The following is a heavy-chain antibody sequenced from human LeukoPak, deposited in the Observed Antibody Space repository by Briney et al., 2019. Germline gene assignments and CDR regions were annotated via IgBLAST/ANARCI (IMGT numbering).Heavy chain of an antibody. CDR1: GGSISSYY. J-gene: IGHJ4*02. D-gene: IGHD6-19*01. Sequence: SETLSLTCTVSGGSISSYYWSWIRQPPGQGLEWIGYIYYSGSTNYNPSLKSRVTISVDTSKNQFSLKLSSVTAADTAVYYCARNIEWLALDYWGQGTLVTVSS. CDR2: IYYSGST. V-gene: IGHV4-59*01. CDR3: ARNIEWLALDY.